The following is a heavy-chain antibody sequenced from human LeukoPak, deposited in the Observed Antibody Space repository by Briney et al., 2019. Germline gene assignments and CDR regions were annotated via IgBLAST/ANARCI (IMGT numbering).Heavy chain of an antibody. CDR3: TTDFGGSDDC. D-gene: IGHD3-10*01. Sequence: GGSLRLSCAASGFTFSSYWMSWVRQAPGKGLEWASSISSSSSYIYYADSVKGRFTISRDNAKNSLYLQMNSLRTEDTAVYYCTTDFGGSDDCWGQGTLVTVSS. CDR2: ISSSSSYI. V-gene: IGHV3-21*03. CDR1: GFTFSSYW. J-gene: IGHJ4*02.